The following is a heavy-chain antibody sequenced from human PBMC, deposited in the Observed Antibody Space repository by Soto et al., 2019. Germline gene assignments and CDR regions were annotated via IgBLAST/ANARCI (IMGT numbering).Heavy chain of an antibody. V-gene: IGHV3-30-3*01. D-gene: IGHD2-15*01. CDR3: ARPVVAGTPDY. J-gene: IGHJ4*02. Sequence: QVQLVESGGGEVQPGTSLRLSCAASGFTFSRSPMHWVRLAPGKGLDWVGLISADGSSQHYADSVRGRFIISRDNFRNTMSLQMDRLKPEDTAVYYCARPVVAGTPDYWGQGALVSVSS. CDR2: ISADGSSQ. CDR1: GFTFSRSP.